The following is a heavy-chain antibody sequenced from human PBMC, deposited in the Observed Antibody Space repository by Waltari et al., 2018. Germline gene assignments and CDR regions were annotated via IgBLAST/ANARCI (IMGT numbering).Heavy chain of an antibody. J-gene: IGHJ4*02. CDR3: ATHLNWGWDY. CDR2: IKQDGSET. D-gene: IGHD7-27*01. CDR1: GGSISSGSYY. V-gene: IGHV3-7*01. Sequence: VQLQESGPGLVKPSQTLSLTCTVSGGSISSGSYYWSWIRQPAGKGLEWVANIKQDGSETYYVDSVKGRFTISRDNAKNSLYLQLNSLRAEDTAVFYCATHLNWGWDYWGQGTLVTVSS.